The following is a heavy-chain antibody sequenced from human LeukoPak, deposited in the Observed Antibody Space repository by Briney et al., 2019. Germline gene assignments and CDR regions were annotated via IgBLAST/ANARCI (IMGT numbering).Heavy chain of an antibody. D-gene: IGHD1-26*01. CDR2: INSDGSST. CDR1: AFTFRSFW. Sequence: GGSLILSCAASAFTFRSFWMHWARQAPGKGPVWVSSINSDGSSTTYADSVTGRFTISRDNAKNTLYLQMNSLRAEDTAVYYCARESPGATRDDWGQGTLVTVSS. CDR3: ARESPGATRDD. V-gene: IGHV3-74*01. J-gene: IGHJ4*02.